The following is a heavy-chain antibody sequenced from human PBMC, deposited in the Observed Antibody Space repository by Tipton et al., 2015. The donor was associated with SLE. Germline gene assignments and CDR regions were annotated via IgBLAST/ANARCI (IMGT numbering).Heavy chain of an antibody. V-gene: IGHV4-59*01. Sequence: TLSLTCAVYGGSFSGYYWSWIRQPPGKGLEWIGYIYYSGSTNYNPSLKSRVTISVDTSKNQFSLKLSSVTAADTAVYYCAGGWGIAAAAYLDYWGQGTLVAVSS. CDR2: IYYSGST. CDR1: GGSFSGYY. J-gene: IGHJ4*02. CDR3: AGGWGIAAAAYLDY. D-gene: IGHD6-13*01.